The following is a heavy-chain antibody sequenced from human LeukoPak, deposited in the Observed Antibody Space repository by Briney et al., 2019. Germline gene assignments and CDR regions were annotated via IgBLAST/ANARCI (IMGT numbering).Heavy chain of an antibody. Sequence: GGSLRLSCAASGFTVSSNYMSWVRQAPGKGLEWVSVIYSGGSTYYADSVKGRFTISRDNSKNTLYLQMNSLRAEDTAVYYCARHRYCSSTSCYWLSYWGQGTLVTVS. V-gene: IGHV3-53*01. CDR3: ARHRYCSSTSCYWLSY. CDR1: GFTVSSNY. D-gene: IGHD2-2*01. CDR2: IYSGGST. J-gene: IGHJ4*02.